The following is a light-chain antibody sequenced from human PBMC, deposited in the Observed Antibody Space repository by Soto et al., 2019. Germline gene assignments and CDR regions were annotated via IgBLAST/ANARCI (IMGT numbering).Light chain of an antibody. J-gene: IGKJ1*01. V-gene: IGKV1-33*01. CDR3: QQYNSYWT. CDR1: QEISNA. Sequence: DIQMTQSPSSLSASVGDRLTITCQASQEISNALSWYQEKPGKAPKLLIYDTSNLQAGVPPRFSGSRSGTDFSFTISSLQPDDFATYYCQQYNSYWTFGQGTKVEIK. CDR2: DTS.